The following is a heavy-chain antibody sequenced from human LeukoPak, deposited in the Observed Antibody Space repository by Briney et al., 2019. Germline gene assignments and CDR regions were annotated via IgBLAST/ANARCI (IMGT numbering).Heavy chain of an antibody. CDR3: ARAGYSSGWSNNHY. V-gene: IGHV1-18*01. CDR1: GYTFTGYG. Sequence: ASVKVSCKASGYTFTGYGISWVRQAPGQGLEWMGWISAYNGNTNYAQKLQGRVTMTTDTSTSTAYMELRSLRSDDTAVYYCARAGYSSGWSNNHYWGQGTLVTVSS. J-gene: IGHJ4*02. CDR2: ISAYNGNT. D-gene: IGHD6-19*01.